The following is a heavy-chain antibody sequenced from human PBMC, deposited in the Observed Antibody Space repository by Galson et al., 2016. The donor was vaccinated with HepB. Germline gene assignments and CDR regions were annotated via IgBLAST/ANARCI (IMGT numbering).Heavy chain of an antibody. CDR3: AGDRGTIAVADNYYYYGMDV. V-gene: IGHV4-39*07. CDR1: GGSISSGSYY. D-gene: IGHD6-19*01. CDR2: IYHSGTT. Sequence: SETLSLTCTVSGGSISSGSYYWGWIRQPPGKGLEWIGYIYHSGTTYYSPSLKSRVTISVDTSKNQLSLKVRSVTGADTAVYYCAGDRGTIAVADNYYYYGMDVWGQGTTVTVSS. J-gene: IGHJ6*02.